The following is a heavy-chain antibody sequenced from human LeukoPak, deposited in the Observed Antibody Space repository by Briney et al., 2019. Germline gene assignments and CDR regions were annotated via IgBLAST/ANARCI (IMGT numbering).Heavy chain of an antibody. J-gene: IGHJ4*02. Sequence: SETLSLTCTVSGGSIRNYYWSWIRQPPGKGLEWIGYIYYSGSTNYNPSLKSRVTISVDTSKNQFSLKLSSVTAADTAVYYCARATSGSYSQTDYWGQGTLVTVSS. CDR3: ARATSGSYSQTDY. V-gene: IGHV4-59*01. CDR1: GGSIRNYY. CDR2: IYYSGST. D-gene: IGHD1-26*01.